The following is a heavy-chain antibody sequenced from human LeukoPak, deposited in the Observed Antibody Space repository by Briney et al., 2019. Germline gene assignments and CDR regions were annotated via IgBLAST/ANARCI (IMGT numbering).Heavy chain of an antibody. Sequence: GGSLRLSCATSGFTFSNAWMSWVRQAPGKGLEWVSIIQSGGNTYNADSVKGRFTISRDNSKNTLYLQMNSLRVEDTAMYYCTRGVITRDYWGQGTLVTVSS. V-gene: IGHV3-53*01. D-gene: IGHD3-22*01. CDR1: GFTFSNAW. CDR2: IQSGGNT. CDR3: TRGVITRDY. J-gene: IGHJ4*02.